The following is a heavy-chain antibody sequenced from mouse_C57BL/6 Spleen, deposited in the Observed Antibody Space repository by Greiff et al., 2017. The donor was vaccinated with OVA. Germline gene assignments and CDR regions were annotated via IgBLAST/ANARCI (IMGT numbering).Heavy chain of an antibody. Sequence: QVQLKESGPGILQPSQTLSLTCSFSGFSLSTFGMGVGWIRQPSGKGLEWLAHIWWDDDKYYNPALKSRLTISKDTSKNQVFLKIANVDTADTATYYCARIPHYYGSSYGWYFDVWGTGTTVTVSS. D-gene: IGHD1-1*01. CDR2: IWWDDDK. CDR1: GFSLSTFGMG. CDR3: ARIPHYYGSSYGWYFDV. J-gene: IGHJ1*03. V-gene: IGHV8-8*01.